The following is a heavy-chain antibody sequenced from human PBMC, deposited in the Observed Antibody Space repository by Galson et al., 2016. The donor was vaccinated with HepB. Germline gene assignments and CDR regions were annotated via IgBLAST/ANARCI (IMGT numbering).Heavy chain of an antibody. CDR2: IWHDGSND. Sequence: SLRLSCAVSGFTFSTYAMHWVRQAPGKGLEWVAVIWHDGSNDHYADSVKGRFTISRDNSKNTLYLQMNSLRAEDTAVYYCARQYYYDTSGYMNWFDPWGQGTLVTVSS. D-gene: IGHD3-22*01. CDR1: GFTFSTYA. V-gene: IGHV3-33*08. CDR3: ARQYYYDTSGYMNWFDP. J-gene: IGHJ5*02.